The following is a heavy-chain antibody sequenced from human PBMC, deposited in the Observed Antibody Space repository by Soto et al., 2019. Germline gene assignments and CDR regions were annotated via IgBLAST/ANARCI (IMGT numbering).Heavy chain of an antibody. D-gene: IGHD3-16*01. V-gene: IGHV3-49*04. CDR2: IRSKAYGGTT. CDR1: GFTFGDYA. J-gene: IGHJ4*02. Sequence: PGGSLRLSCTASGFTFGDYAMSWVRQAPGKGLEWVGFIRSKAYGGTTEYAASVKGRFTISRDDSKSIAYLQMNSLRAEDTAVYYCAINYGTLIGANYFDYWGQGALVTVSS. CDR3: AINYGTLIGANYFDY.